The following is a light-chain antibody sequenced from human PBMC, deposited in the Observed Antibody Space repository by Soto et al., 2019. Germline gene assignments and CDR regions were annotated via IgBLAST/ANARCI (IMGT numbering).Light chain of an antibody. Sequence: DIQMTQSPYSLSASVGDRVTITCRPSQSISSYLNWYQQKPGKAPKLLIYAASSLQSGVPSRFSGSGSGTDFTLTISSLQPEDFATYYCQQSYSTLSWTFGQGTKVDIK. J-gene: IGKJ1*01. CDR3: QQSYSTLSWT. CDR2: AAS. V-gene: IGKV1-39*01. CDR1: QSISSY.